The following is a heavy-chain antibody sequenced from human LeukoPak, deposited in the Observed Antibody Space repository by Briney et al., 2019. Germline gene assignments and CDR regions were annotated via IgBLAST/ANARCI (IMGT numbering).Heavy chain of an antibody. J-gene: IGHJ4*02. CDR2: IYTSGST. Sequence: SQTLSLTCTVSGGSISSGSYYWSWIRQPAGKGLEWIGRIYTSGSTNYNPSLKSRVTISVDTSKSQFSLKLSSVTAADTAVCYCASLGDGYEGDNYWGQGTLVTVSS. CDR3: ASLGDGYEGDNY. CDR1: GGSISSGSYY. D-gene: IGHD5-24*01. V-gene: IGHV4-61*02.